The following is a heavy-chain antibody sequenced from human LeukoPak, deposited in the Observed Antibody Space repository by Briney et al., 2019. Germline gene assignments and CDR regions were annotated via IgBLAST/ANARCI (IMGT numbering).Heavy chain of an antibody. J-gene: IGHJ6*04. Sequence: GGSLRLSCAASGFTFSDYYMSWIRQAPGKGLEWVSYISSSSSYTNYADSVKGRFTISRDNAKNSLYLQMNSLRAEDTAVYYCARDRRQLVIYYYGMDVWGKGTTVTVSS. CDR2: ISSSSSYT. V-gene: IGHV3-11*06. CDR1: GFTFSDYY. CDR3: ARDRRQLVIYYYGMDV. D-gene: IGHD6-13*01.